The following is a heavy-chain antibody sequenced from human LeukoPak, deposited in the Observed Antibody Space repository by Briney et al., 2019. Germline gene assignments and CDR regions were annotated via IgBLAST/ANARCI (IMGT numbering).Heavy chain of an antibody. CDR1: GYPFTSYD. V-gene: IGHV1-8*01. J-gene: IGHJ6*02. CDR3: ARGPDYGDSHYYGMDV. CDR2: MNPNSGNT. Sequence: ASVKVSCKASGYPFTSYDINWVRQATGQGLEWMGWMNPNSGNTGYAQKFQGRVTMTRNTSISTAYMELSSLRSEDTAVYYCARGPDYGDSHYYGMDVWGQGTTVTVSS. D-gene: IGHD4-17*01.